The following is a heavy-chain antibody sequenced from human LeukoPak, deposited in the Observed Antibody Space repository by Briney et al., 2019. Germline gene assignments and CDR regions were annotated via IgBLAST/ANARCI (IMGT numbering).Heavy chain of an antibody. J-gene: IGHJ5*02. Sequence: PGGSLRLSCAAAGFNLSSDWMSWVRQTTGKGVEGGANIQQDGREKYYVDSVKGGFTISRDNAKNSLYLQMNSPRAEDAAVYYCARDRAAGTCWFDPWGQGTLVTVSS. CDR3: ARDRAAGTCWFDP. CDR2: IQQDGREK. CDR1: GFNLSSDW. V-gene: IGHV3-7*01. D-gene: IGHD6-13*01.